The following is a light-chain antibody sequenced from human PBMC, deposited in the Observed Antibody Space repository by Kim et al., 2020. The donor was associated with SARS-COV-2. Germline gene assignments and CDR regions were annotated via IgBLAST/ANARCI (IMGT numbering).Light chain of an antibody. V-gene: IGKV1-33*01. CDR3: QQYHNLPIT. CDR1: QDITNS. Sequence: ASVGDRVTITCQASQDITNSLNWYQQKPGKAPKFLIYDVSNLETGIPSRFSGSGSGTDFTLTINNLQPEDIATYYCQQYHNLPITFGQATRLEIK. CDR2: DVS. J-gene: IGKJ5*01.